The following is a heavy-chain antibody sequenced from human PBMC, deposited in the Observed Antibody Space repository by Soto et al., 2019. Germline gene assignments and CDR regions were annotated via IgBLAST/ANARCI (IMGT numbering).Heavy chain of an antibody. CDR1: GFTFSCYD. CDR3: AKSLYNDNGGPNDH. J-gene: IGHJ1*01. V-gene: IGHV3-23*01. D-gene: IGHD1-1*01. CDR2: FSFYGRRDNT. Sequence: EVQLLESGGGLVQPGGSLRLSCVGSGFTFSCYDMTWGRQAPGKGLEWVSSFSFYGRRDNTYYADSVKGRFTISRDNSRNTVYLQMDNLRVEDTALYYWAKSLYNDNGGPNDHWVQGTLVTVSS.